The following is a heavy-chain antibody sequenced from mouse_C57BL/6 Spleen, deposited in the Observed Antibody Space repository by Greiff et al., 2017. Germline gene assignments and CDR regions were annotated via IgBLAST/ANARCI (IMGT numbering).Heavy chain of an antibody. CDR2: ISYDGSN. J-gene: IGHJ3*01. V-gene: IGHV3-6*01. CDR3: ARELGRVFAY. CDR1: GYSITSGYY. Sequence: EVKLQESGPGLVKPSQSLSLTCSVTGYSITSGYYWNWIRQFPGNKLEWMGYISYDGSNNYNPSLKNRISITRDTSKNQFVLKLNSVTTEDTATYYCARELGRVFAYWGQGTLVTVSA. D-gene: IGHD4-1*01.